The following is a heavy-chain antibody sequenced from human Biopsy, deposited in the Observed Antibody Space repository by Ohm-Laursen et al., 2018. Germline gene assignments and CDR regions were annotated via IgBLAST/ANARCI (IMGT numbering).Heavy chain of an antibody. D-gene: IGHD4-23*01. V-gene: IGHV4-59*11. J-gene: IGHJ4*02. CDR2: ISYTGYT. CDR3: ARGSNDFGGLYFPR. CDR1: GGSFTGHY. Sequence: SETLSLTCTVSGGSFTGHYWSWIRQPPGKGLEWIGHISYTGYTSYNASLKSRVTISADTSRNHFSLRLSSLTAADTAVYYCARGSNDFGGLYFPRWGQGTLLTVSS.